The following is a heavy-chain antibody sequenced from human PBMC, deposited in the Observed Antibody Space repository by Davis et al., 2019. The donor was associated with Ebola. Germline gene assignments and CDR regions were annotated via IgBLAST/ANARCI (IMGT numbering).Heavy chain of an antibody. CDR1: GGTFSSDA. J-gene: IGHJ4*02. V-gene: IGHV7-4-1*02. Sequence: ASVKVSCKASGGTFSSDAFSWVRQTPGQGLEWMGWINTDTGNPTYARHFTGRFVFSLDTSVTTAFLQINSLEPEDTAIYYCARVEKWELGLDFWGQGTPVTVSS. D-gene: IGHD1-26*01. CDR2: INTDTGNP. CDR3: ARVEKWELGLDF.